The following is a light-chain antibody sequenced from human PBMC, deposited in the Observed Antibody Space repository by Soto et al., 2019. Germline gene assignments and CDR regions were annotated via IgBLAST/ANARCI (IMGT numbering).Light chain of an antibody. CDR1: QSVSNDY. CDR3: QQYGSSPLT. CDR2: GAS. V-gene: IGKV3-20*01. Sequence: EIVLTQSPGTLSLSPGERATLSCRASQSVSNDYLAWYQQQPGQAPRLLIYGASSRAAGIPDRFSGSGSGTDFTLSISRLEPEDFAVYSCQQYGSSPLTFGGGTKVEIK. J-gene: IGKJ4*01.